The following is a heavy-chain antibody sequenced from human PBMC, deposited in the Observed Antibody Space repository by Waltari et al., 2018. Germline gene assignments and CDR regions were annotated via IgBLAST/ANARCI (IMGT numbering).Heavy chain of an antibody. V-gene: IGHV4-4*08. Sequence: QVQLQESGPGLVKHSETLSPTRSVSGDSIRNYFWNWIRQPPGKELEWIGFIHHSGSTKCNPSLKSRVTMSVDTSKSQFSLRLTSVTAADTAVYYCARWDSSGRYYGDWGQGTPVTVSS. CDR1: GDSIRNYF. J-gene: IGHJ4*02. D-gene: IGHD3-22*01. CDR3: ARWDSSGRYYGD. CDR2: IHHSGST.